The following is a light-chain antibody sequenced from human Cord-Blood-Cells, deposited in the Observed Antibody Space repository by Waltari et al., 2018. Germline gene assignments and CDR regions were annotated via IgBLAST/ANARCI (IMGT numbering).Light chain of an antibody. V-gene: IGKV4-1*01. CDR2: WAS. Sequence: DIVMTQSPDSLAVSLGGRATINCKSSQSVLYSSNNKNYLVWYQQKPGQPPKLLIYWASTRESGVPDRFSGSGSGTDFTLTISSLQAEDVAVYYCQQYYSTPRTFGQGTKVEIK. J-gene: IGKJ1*01. CDR3: QQYYSTPRT. CDR1: QSVLYSSNNKNY.